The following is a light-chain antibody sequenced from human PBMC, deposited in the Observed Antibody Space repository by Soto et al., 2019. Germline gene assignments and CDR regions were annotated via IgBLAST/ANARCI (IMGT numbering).Light chain of an antibody. CDR3: QQSYSTPIYS. J-gene: IGKJ2*01. CDR1: QSISSY. CDR2: AAS. Sequence: DIQMTQSPSSLSASVGDRVTITCRASQSISSYLNWYQQKPGKAPKLLIYAASSLQSGVPSRFSASGSGTDFTLTISNLQPEDFATYYCQQSYSTPIYSFGQGTKVDIK. V-gene: IGKV1-39*01.